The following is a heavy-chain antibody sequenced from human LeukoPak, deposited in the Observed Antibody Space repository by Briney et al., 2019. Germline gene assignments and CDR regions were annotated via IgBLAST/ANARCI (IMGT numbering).Heavy chain of an antibody. CDR2: ISYDGSNK. Sequence: GGSLRLSCAASGFTFSRYGMHWVRQAPGKGLEWVAVISYDGSNKYYADSVKGRFTISRDNSKNTLYLQMNSLRAEDTAVYYCARDGRTIFGVMAVAGFDPWGQGTLVTVSS. CDR1: GFTFSRYG. D-gene: IGHD3-3*01. CDR3: ARDGRTIFGVMAVAGFDP. J-gene: IGHJ5*02. V-gene: IGHV3-30*03.